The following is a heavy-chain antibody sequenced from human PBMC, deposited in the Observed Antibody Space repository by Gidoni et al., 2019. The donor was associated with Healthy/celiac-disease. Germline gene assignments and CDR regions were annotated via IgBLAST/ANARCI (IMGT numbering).Heavy chain of an antibody. V-gene: IGHV4-59*01. CDR3: ARARYSYGIRSHFDY. J-gene: IGHJ4*02. D-gene: IGHD5-18*01. CDR2: IYYRGST. CDR1: GGSISSYY. Sequence: QVQLQESGPGLVKPSETLSLTCTVSGGSISSYYWSWIRQPPGTGLEWIGYIYYRGSTNYNPSLKSRVTISVDTSKNQFSLKLSSVTAADTAVYYCARARYSYGIRSHFDYWGQGTLVTVSS.